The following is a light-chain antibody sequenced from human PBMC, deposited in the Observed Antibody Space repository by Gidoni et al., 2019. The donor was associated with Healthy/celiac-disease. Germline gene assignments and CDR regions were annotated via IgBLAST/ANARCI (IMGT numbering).Light chain of an antibody. CDR1: QSVSSY. Sequence: EIVLTQSPATLSLSPGERATLYCRASQSVSSYLSWYQQQPGQAPRLLIYDAANSATGLPARFSGSGSGTDFTPTISSLQPEDFAAYYCQQRSNWPEWTFGQGTKVEIK. J-gene: IGKJ1*01. CDR3: QQRSNWPEWT. CDR2: DAA. V-gene: IGKV3-11*01.